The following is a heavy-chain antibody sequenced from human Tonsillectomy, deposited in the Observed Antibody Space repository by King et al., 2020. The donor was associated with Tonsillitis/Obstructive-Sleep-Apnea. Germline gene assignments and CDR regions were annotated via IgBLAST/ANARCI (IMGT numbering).Heavy chain of an antibody. CDR1: GFTFSSYS. D-gene: IGHD1-1*01. J-gene: IGHJ4*02. CDR3: ARDSYSRYRLEPLLSPD. CDR2: ISSSSSTI. V-gene: IGHV3-48*02. Sequence: VQLVESGGGLVQPGGSLRLSCAASGFTFSSYSMNWVRQAPGKGLEWVSYISSSSSTIYYADSVKGRFTISRDNAKNSLYLQMNSLRDEDTAVYYCARDSYSRYRLEPLLSPDWGQGTLVTVSS.